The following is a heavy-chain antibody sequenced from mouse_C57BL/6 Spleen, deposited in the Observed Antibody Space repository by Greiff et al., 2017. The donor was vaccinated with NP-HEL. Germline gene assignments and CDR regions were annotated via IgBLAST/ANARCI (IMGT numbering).Heavy chain of an antibody. V-gene: IGHV1-55*01. D-gene: IGHD1-1*01. CDR1: GYTFTSYW. J-gene: IGHJ2*01. CDR2: IYPGSGST. Sequence: QVQLQQPGAELVKPGASVKMSCKASGYTFTSYWITWVKQRPGQGLEWIGVIYPGSGSTNYNEKFKSKATLTVDTSSSTAYMQPSSLTSEDSAVYYCARLLYYGSSSYYFDYWGQGTTLTVSS. CDR3: ARLLYYGSSSYYFDY.